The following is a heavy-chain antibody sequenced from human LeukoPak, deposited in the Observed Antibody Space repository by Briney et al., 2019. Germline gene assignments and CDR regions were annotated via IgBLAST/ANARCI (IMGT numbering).Heavy chain of an antibody. CDR2: INHSGST. CDR1: GGSFSGYY. D-gene: IGHD5-24*01. J-gene: IGHJ4*02. Sequence: SETLSLTCAVYGGSFSGYYWSWIRQPPGNGLEWIGEINHSGSTNYNPSLKSRVTISVDTSKNQFSLKLSSVTAADTAVYYCARVRNSMATTFDYWGQGTLVTVSS. V-gene: IGHV4-34*01. CDR3: ARVRNSMATTFDY.